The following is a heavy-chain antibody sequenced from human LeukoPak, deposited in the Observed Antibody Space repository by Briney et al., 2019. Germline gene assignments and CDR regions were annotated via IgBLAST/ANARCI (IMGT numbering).Heavy chain of an antibody. D-gene: IGHD1-14*01. V-gene: IGHV1-69*05. J-gene: IGHJ2*01. Sequence: SVKVSCKASGGTFSSYAISWVRQAPGQGLEWMGGIIPIFGTANYAQKFQGRVTITTDESTSTAYMELSSLRSEDTAVYYCARGPGQYWYFDLWGRGTLVTVSS. CDR3: ARGPGQYWYFDL. CDR1: GGTFSSYA. CDR2: IIPIFGTA.